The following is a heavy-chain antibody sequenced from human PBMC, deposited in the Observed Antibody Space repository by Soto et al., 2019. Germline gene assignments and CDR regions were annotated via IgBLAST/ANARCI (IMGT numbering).Heavy chain of an antibody. V-gene: IGHV1-8*01. J-gene: IGHJ6*02. CDR2: MNPNSGNT. D-gene: IGHD2-21*02. CDR3: ARVHWTCYFASSGGMDV. CDR1: GYTFTSYD. Sequence: QVQLVQSGAEVKKPGASVKVSCKASGYTFTSYDINWVRQATGQGLEWMGWMNPNSGNTGYAQKFQGRVTMTRNTSISTAYMELSSLRSEDTAVYYCARVHWTCYFASSGGMDVWGQGTTVTVSS.